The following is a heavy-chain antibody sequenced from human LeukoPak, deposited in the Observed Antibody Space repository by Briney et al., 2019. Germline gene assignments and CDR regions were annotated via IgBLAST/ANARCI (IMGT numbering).Heavy chain of an antibody. V-gene: IGHV4-34*01. D-gene: IGHD1-26*01. CDR3: ARGKRIVGATTNYFDY. J-gene: IGHJ4*02. Sequence: SETLSLTCAVYGGSFSGYYWSWIRQPPGKGLEWIGEINHSGSTNYNPSLKSRVTISVDTSKNQFSLKLSSVTAADTAVYYCARGKRIVGATTNYFDYWGQGTLVTVSS. CDR2: INHSGST. CDR1: GGSFSGYY.